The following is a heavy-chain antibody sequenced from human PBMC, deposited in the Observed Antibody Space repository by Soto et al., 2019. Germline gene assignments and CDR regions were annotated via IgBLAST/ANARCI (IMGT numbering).Heavy chain of an antibody. CDR2: ISAYNGNT. CDR3: ARENFEEIAAARTPILVDY. Sequence: ASVKVSCKASGYTFTSYGISWVRQAPGQGLEWMGWISAYNGNTNYAQKLQGRVTMTTDTSTSTAYMELRSLRSDDTAVYYCARENFEEIAAARTPILVDYRGQGTLVTVSS. V-gene: IGHV1-18*01. CDR1: GYTFTSYG. D-gene: IGHD6-13*01. J-gene: IGHJ4*02.